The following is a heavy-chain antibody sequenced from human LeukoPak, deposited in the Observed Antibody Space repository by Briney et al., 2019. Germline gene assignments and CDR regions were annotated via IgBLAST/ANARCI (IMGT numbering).Heavy chain of an antibody. D-gene: IGHD3-22*01. CDR3: ARGGTYYSSGYYYYFDY. J-gene: IGHJ4*02. V-gene: IGHV1-69*05. Sequence: SVKVSCKASGGTFSSYAISWVRQAPGQGFEWMGRIIPIFGTANYAQKFQGRVTITTDESTSTAYMELSSLRSEDTAVYYCARGGTYYSSGYYYYFDYWGQGTLVTVSS. CDR1: GGTFSSYA. CDR2: IIPIFGTA.